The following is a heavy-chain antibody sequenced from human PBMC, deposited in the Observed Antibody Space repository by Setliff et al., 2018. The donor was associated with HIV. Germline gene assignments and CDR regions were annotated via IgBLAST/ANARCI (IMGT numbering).Heavy chain of an antibody. D-gene: IGHD5-18*01. J-gene: IGHJ4*02. Sequence: SETLSLTCTVSGGSISSSTYYWGWIRQPPGKGLEWIGTIYYSGSTYYNPSLKSRLTISVDTSKNQFSLKLSSVTAADTAVYYCARRGGYSYGFYFDYWGQGTLVTVS. CDR1: GGSISSSTYY. CDR2: IYYSGST. V-gene: IGHV4-39*01. CDR3: ARRGGYSYGFYFDY.